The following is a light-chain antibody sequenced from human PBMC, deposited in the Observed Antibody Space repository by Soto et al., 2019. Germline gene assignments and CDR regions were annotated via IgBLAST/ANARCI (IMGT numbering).Light chain of an antibody. CDR3: QQYYSPPLT. CDR1: QSVLFSSNNQNY. Sequence: EIVMTQSPDSLAVSLGGRATINCKSSQSVLFSSNNQNYIAWFQQKSGQPPKLLIYWASTRESGVPDRFSGSGSGTDFTLTISSLQAEDVAVYFCQQYYSPPLTFGGGTKVDIK. V-gene: IGKV4-1*01. J-gene: IGKJ4*01. CDR2: WAS.